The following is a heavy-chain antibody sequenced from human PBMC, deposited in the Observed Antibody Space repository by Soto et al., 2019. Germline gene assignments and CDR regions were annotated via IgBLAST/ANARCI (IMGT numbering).Heavy chain of an antibody. CDR1: GGTFSSYA. J-gene: IGHJ5*02. CDR3: ARRLGAYSSGWYGGDDWFDP. V-gene: IGHV1-69*12. CDR2: IIPIFGTA. Sequence: QVQLVQSGAEVKKPGSSVKVSCKASGGTFSSYAISWVRQAPGQGLEWMRGIIPIFGTANYAQKFQGRVTITADESTSTAYMELSSLRSEDTAVYYCARRLGAYSSGWYGGDDWFDPWGQGTLVTVSS. D-gene: IGHD6-19*01.